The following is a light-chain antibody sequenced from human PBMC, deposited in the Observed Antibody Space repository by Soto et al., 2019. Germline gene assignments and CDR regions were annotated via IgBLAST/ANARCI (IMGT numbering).Light chain of an antibody. Sequence: QSALTQPASVSGSPGQSITISCTGTSSDVGGYNYVSWYLQHPGKAPKLIIYEVSHRPSGVSDRFSGSKSGNTASLTISGLQAEDEADYYCSSYTTSSTLVVFGGGTKLTVL. CDR2: EVS. V-gene: IGLV2-14*01. CDR3: SSYTTSSTLVV. J-gene: IGLJ2*01. CDR1: SSDVGGYNY.